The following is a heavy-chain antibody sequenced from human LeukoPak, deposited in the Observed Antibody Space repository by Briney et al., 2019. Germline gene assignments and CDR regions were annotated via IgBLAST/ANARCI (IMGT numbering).Heavy chain of an antibody. CDR1: GFTFSSYG. CDR2: ISYDGSNK. V-gene: IGHV3-30*18. D-gene: IGHD6-19*01. CDR3: AKAEWGSGWYRVGDY. J-gene: IGHJ4*02. Sequence: GRSPRLSCAASGFTFSSYGMHWVRQAPGKGLERVAVISYDGSNKYYADSVKGRFTISRDNSKNTLYLQMNSLRAEDTAVYYCAKAEWGSGWYRVGDYWGQGTLVTVSS.